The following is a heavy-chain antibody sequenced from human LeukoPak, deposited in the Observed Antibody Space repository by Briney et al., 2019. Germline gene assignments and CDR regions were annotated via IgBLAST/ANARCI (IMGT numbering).Heavy chain of an antibody. D-gene: IGHD1-26*01. Sequence: ASVTVSCKASGYSFIGYYLHWVRQAPGQGLEWMGWIDPNSGDTKYTQKFQGRVSMTRDTSFSTAYMELSRLTCDDTAVYYCARDRSITEKYSGRYLRDFWGQGTLVTVSS. CDR1: GYSFIGYY. V-gene: IGHV1-2*02. CDR2: IDPNSGDT. CDR3: ARDRSITEKYSGRYLRDF. J-gene: IGHJ4*02.